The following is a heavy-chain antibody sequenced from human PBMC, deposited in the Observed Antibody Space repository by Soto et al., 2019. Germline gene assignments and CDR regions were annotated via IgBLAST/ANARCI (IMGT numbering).Heavy chain of an antibody. CDR3: ASSVECGGDCGHYYYYYMDV. CDR2: INPSGGST. D-gene: IGHD2-21*01. Sequence: GASVKVSCKASGYTFTSYYMHWVRQAPGQGLEWMGIINPSGGSTSYAQKFQGRVTMTRDTSTSTVYMELSSLRSEDTAVYYCASSVECGGDCGHYYYYYMDVWGKGTTVTVSS. J-gene: IGHJ6*03. V-gene: IGHV1-46*03. CDR1: GYTFTSYY.